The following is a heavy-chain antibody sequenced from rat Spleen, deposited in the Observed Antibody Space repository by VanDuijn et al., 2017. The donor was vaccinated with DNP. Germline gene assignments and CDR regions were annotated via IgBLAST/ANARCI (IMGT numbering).Heavy chain of an antibody. J-gene: IGHJ2*01. CDR1: GYSITSSYR. Sequence: EVQLQESGPGLVKPSQSLSLTCSVTGYSITSSYRWNWIRKFPGNKLEWMGSVNSAGSTNYNPSLKGRISITSDTSKNQFFLQVNSVTTEDTATYYCTTASGGYGYWGQGVMVTVSS. D-gene: IGHD1-4*01. CDR2: VNSAGST. V-gene: IGHV3-3*01. CDR3: TTASGGYGY.